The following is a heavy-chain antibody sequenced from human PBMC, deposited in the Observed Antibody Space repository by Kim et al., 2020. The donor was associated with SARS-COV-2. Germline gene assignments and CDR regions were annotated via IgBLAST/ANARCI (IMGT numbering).Heavy chain of an antibody. CDR2: IKSKTDGGTT. D-gene: IGHD6-13*01. J-gene: IGHJ6*02. V-gene: IGHV3-15*01. CDR1: GFTFSNAW. Sequence: GGSLRLSCAASGFTFSNAWMSWVRQAPGKGLEWVGRIKSKTDGGTTDYAAPVKGRFTISRDDSKNTLYLQMNSLKTEDTAVYYCTSGYSSSWYFSYYYYGMDVWGQGTTVTVSS. CDR3: TSGYSSSWYFSYYYYGMDV.